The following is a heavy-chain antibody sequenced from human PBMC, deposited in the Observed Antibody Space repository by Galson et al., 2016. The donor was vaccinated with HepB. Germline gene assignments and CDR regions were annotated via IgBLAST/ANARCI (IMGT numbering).Heavy chain of an antibody. Sequence: SLRLSCAASGFMFSDHHMAWIRQAPGKGLEWISYISSNSMITYYADSVKGRFTISRDNAKDSLFLEMDSLRADDTAVYYCAREGAWEERFDFWGRGTLVTVSS. V-gene: IGHV3-11*01. CDR1: GFMFSDHH. D-gene: IGHD1-26*01. J-gene: IGHJ4*01. CDR3: AREGAWEERFDF. CDR2: ISSNSMIT.